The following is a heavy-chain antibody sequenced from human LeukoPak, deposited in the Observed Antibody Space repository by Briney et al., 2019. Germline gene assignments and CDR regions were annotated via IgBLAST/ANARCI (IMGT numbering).Heavy chain of an antibody. CDR2: IKEDGSDK. D-gene: IGHD5-24*01. V-gene: IGHV3-7*05. J-gene: IGHJ4*02. CDR1: GFTFSTYW. CDR3: ARDTGYNTFDY. Sequence: GGSLRLSCAASGFTFSTYWMSWVRQAPGKGLEWVANIKEDGSDKYYVDSVKGRFTISKDNAKNSLYLQMNSLRAEDTAVYYCARDTGYNTFDYWGQGTLVTVSS.